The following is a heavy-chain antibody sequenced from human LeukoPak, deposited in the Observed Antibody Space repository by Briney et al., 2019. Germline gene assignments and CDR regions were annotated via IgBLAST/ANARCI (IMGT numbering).Heavy chain of an antibody. V-gene: IGHV4-61*02. CDR3: ARGVGTTVTTFDY. CDR1: GGSISSGSYY. J-gene: IGHJ4*02. Sequence: SQTLSLTCIVSGGSISSGSYYWSWIRQPAGKGLEWIGRIYTSGSTNYNPSLKSRVTISVDTSKNQFSLKLSSVTAADTAVYYCARGVGTTVTTFDYWGQGTLVTVSS. CDR2: IYTSGST. D-gene: IGHD4-17*01.